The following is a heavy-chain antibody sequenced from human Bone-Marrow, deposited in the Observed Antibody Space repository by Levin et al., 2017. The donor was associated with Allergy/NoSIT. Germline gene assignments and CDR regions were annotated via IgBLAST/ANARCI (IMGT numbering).Heavy chain of an antibody. CDR1: GASMSTYY. J-gene: IGHJ5*02. V-gene: IGHV4-4*07. D-gene: IGHD4-17*01. CDR3: AVDYGDYAWFDP. Sequence: SETLSLTCTVSGASMSTYYWNWIRQPAGKGLEWIGRIFISGSTKYNPSLKSRVTMSLDPSKNQFSLKLTSLTAADTALYFCAVDYGDYAWFDPWGQGILVTVSS. CDR2: IFISGST.